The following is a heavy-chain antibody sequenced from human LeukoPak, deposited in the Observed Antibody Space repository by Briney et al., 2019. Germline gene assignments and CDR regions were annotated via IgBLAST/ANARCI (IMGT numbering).Heavy chain of an antibody. J-gene: IGHJ4*02. Sequence: GGSLRLSCAASGFTVSTNYMSWVRQAPGKGLEWVSLIYSGGSTYYADYADSVKGRFTISRDNSKNTLYLQMNSLRAEDTAVYYCARDNNMDTAMAVDYWGQGTLVTVSS. CDR3: ARDNNMDTAMAVDY. CDR2: IYSGGST. V-gene: IGHV3-66*01. D-gene: IGHD5-18*01. CDR1: GFTVSTNY.